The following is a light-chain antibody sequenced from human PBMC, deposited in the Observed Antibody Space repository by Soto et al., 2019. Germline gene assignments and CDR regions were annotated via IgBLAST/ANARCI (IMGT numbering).Light chain of an antibody. J-gene: IGKJ1*01. CDR2: DAF. CDR3: QQYASYPWT. V-gene: IGKV1-5*01. CDR1: QSLSGW. Sequence: DIQLTQTPSTLSASIGDRVTITCRASQSLSGWLAWYQLTPGKAPKLLISDAFRLESGVPSRFRGSGSGTEFSLTISSLQPGDSATFYCQQYASYPWTFGRGTKVDIK.